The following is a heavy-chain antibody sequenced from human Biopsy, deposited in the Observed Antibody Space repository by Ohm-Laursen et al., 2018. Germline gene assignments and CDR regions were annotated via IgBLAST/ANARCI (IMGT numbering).Heavy chain of an antibody. CDR2: IFYDGSNT. D-gene: IGHD5-18*01. CDR3: AKDRYNYTPIGGFSMDV. V-gene: IGHV3-30*18. CDR1: GFTFSSYA. J-gene: IGHJ6*02. Sequence: SLRLSCAASGFTFSSYAMNWVRQAPGKGLEWVAFIFYDGSNTYYADSVKGRFTISRDNSRDTLYLQISSLRAEDTAVYYCAKDRYNYTPIGGFSMDVWGQGTMVVVS.